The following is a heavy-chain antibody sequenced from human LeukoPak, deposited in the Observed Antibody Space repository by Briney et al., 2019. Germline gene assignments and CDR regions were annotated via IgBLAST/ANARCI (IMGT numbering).Heavy chain of an antibody. D-gene: IGHD5-12*01. Sequence: SETLSLTCTVSGGSISSYYWSGIRQPPGKGLEWSGYIYYSGSTNYNPSLKSRVTISVDTSKNHFSLKLSSVTAADTAMYYCARVSGYDWESFYDYWGQGSLVTVSS. CDR3: ARVSGYDWESFYDY. CDR2: IYYSGST. CDR1: GGSISSYY. J-gene: IGHJ4*02. V-gene: IGHV4-59*01.